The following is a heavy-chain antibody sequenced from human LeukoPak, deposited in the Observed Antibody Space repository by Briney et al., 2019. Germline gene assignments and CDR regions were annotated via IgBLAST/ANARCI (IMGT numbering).Heavy chain of an antibody. J-gene: IGHJ4*02. V-gene: IGHV4-34*01. CDR3: ARGPRVSGRYYRSKEFDF. Sequence: SETLSLTCAVYGGSFTSYFWTWIRQSPGKGLEWIGEINYSGNTDYNPSLKRRLTISLDTSKIQFSLKLTSVTAADMGVYYCARGPRVSGRYYRSKEFDFWGQGTLVTVSS. D-gene: IGHD1-26*01. CDR2: INYSGNT. CDR1: GGSFTSYF.